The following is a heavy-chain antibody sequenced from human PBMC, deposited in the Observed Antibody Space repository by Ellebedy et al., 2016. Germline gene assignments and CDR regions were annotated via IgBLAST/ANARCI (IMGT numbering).Heavy chain of an antibody. V-gene: IGHV4-4*07. J-gene: IGHJ3*02. CDR3: ARQRAVEAVAGTANFDI. Sequence: SETLSLXXTVSGGSISSYYWSWIRQPAGKGLEWIGRIYTSGSTNYNPSLKSRVTMSVDTSKNQFSLKLSSVTAADTAVYYCARQRAVEAVAGTANFDIWGQGTMVTVSS. D-gene: IGHD6-19*01. CDR1: GGSISSYY. CDR2: IYTSGST.